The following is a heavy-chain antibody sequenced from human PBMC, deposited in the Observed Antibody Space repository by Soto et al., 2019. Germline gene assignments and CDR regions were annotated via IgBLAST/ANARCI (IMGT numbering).Heavy chain of an antibody. V-gene: IGHV1-3*01. CDR2: SNAGNGNT. D-gene: IGHD4-17*01. Sequence: QVQLVQSGAEVKKPGASVKVSCKASGYTFTSYAMHWVRQAPGQRLEWMGWSNAGNGNTKYSQKFQGRVTITSDTSESPVYMELSSLRSEDTAVYYCARTVGYYYRIDVWGQGTTVTVSS. CDR1: GYTFTSYA. J-gene: IGHJ6*02. CDR3: ARTVGYYYRIDV.